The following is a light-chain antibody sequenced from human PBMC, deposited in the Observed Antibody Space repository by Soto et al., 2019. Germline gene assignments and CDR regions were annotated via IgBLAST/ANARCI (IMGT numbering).Light chain of an antibody. Sequence: EIVLTQSPGTLSLSPGERATLSCRASQSVSSSYLAWYKQKPGQAPRLLIYAASIRATDIPDRFSGSGSGTDFTLTISRLEPEECAVFYCQQYGSSSITFGQGTRLEIK. V-gene: IGKV3-20*01. CDR2: AAS. CDR3: QQYGSSSIT. J-gene: IGKJ5*01. CDR1: QSVSSSY.